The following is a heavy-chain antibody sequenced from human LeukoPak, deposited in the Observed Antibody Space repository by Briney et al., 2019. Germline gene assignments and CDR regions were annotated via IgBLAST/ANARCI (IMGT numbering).Heavy chain of an antibody. Sequence: ASAKVSCKASGYTFTGYYMHWVRQAPGQGLEWMGWINPNSGGTNYAQKFQGRVTMTRDTSISTAYMELSRLRSDDTAVYYCARVMSGYSDAFDIWGQGTMVTVSS. CDR1: GYTFTGYY. D-gene: IGHD3-3*01. J-gene: IGHJ3*02. CDR2: INPNSGGT. V-gene: IGHV1-2*02. CDR3: ARVMSGYSDAFDI.